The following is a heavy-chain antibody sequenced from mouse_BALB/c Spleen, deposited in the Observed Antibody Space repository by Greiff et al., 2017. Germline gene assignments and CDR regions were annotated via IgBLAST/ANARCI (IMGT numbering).Heavy chain of an antibody. D-gene: IGHD2-4*01. CDR2: IDPANGNT. Sequence: EVHLVESGAELVKPGASVKLSCTASGFNIKDTYMHWVKQRPEQGLEWIGRIDPANGNTKYDPKFQGKATITADTSSNTAYLQLSSLTSEDTAVYYCARYDYDPLDYWGQGTTLTVSS. CDR1: GFNIKDTY. J-gene: IGHJ2*01. V-gene: IGHV14-3*02. CDR3: ARYDYDPLDY.